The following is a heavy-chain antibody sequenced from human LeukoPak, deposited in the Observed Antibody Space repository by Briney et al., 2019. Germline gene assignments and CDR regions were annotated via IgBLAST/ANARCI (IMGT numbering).Heavy chain of an antibody. CDR3: ANSAYYDFWSGYLAY. J-gene: IGHJ4*02. D-gene: IGHD3-3*01. V-gene: IGHV3-23*01. CDR1: GFTFSRYT. CDR2: ISGGDGDT. Sequence: GGSLRLSCTASGFTFSRYTMSWVRQAPGKGLEWVSSISGGDGDTFHADSVKGRFTISRDNSKNTVYLQMNSLRAEDTAVYYCANSAYYDFWSGYLAYWGQGTLVTVSS.